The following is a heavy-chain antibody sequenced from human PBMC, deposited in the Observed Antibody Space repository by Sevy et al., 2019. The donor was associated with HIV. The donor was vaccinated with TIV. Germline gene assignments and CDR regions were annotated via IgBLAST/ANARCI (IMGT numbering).Heavy chain of an antibody. CDR1: GFTFGTYG. V-gene: IGHV3-33*01. J-gene: IGHJ4*02. CDR2: IWYDGSNK. Sequence: GGSLRLSCVASGFTFGTYGMDWVRQAPGKGLEWVAVIWYDGSNKYYGDSVKGRFTISRDNSKNTLYLQMNSLRAEDTAVYYCARGSLYSSGWSESLDYCGQGTLVTVSS. CDR3: ARGSLYSSGWSESLDY. D-gene: IGHD6-19*01.